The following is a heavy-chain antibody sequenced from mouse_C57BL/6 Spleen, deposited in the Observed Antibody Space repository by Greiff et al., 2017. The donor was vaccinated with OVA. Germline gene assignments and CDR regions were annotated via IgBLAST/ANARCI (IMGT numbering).Heavy chain of an antibody. J-gene: IGHJ1*03. V-gene: IGHV5-12*01. D-gene: IGHD2-5*01. CDR3: ARRGYSNSYWYFDV. CDR2: ISNGGGST. CDR1: GFTFSDYY. Sequence: EVQGVESGGGLVQPGGSLKLSCAASGFTFSDYYMYWVRQTPEKRLEWVAYISNGGGSTYYPDTVKGRFTISRDNAKNTLYLQMSRLKSEDTAMYYCARRGYSNSYWYFDVWGTGTTVTVSS.